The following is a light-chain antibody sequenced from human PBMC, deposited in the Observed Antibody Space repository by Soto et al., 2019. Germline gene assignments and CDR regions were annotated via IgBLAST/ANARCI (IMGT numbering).Light chain of an antibody. J-gene: IGKJ5*01. V-gene: IGKV3-11*01. CDR2: DTS. Sequence: EIRLTQFPATLSLSPGERATLSCRASETIRGLLEWYQKRHGEPPRLLIYDTSNRATGIPARLSGSGYGTDLTITISGIQTADLGVYYCQQRHNWPITFGQGTRLEIK. CDR1: ETIRGL. CDR3: QQRHNWPIT.